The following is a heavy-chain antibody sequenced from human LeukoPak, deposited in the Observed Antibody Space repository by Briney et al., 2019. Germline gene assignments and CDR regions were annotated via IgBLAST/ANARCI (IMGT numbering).Heavy chain of an antibody. Sequence: GGSLRLSCAASGFTFSDNYMTWVRQAPGKGLEWLSYISGNGGVIQYADSVKGRFTISRDNAKNLLYLQMDSLRVEDTAIYYCARDPRTVRIWGQGALVTVSS. J-gene: IGHJ4*02. D-gene: IGHD1-1*01. CDR1: GFTFSDNY. CDR3: ARDPRTVRI. V-gene: IGHV3-11*04. CDR2: ISGNGGVI.